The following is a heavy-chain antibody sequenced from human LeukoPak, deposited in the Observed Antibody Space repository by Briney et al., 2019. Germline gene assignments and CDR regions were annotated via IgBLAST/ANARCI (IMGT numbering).Heavy chain of an antibody. D-gene: IGHD4/OR15-4a*01. V-gene: IGHV4-39*01. Sequence: SETLSLTCTVSGGSISSSSYYWGWIRQPPGKGLEWIGSIYYSGSTYYNPSLKSRVTISVDTSKNQFSLKLSSVTAADTAVYYCARGRIYGDKSGTYYFDYWGQGTLVTVSS. CDR3: ARGRIYGDKSGTYYFDY. CDR1: GGSISSSSYY. J-gene: IGHJ4*02. CDR2: IYYSGST.